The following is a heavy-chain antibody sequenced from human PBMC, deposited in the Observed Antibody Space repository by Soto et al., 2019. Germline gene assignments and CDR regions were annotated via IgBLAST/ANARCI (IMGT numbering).Heavy chain of an antibody. V-gene: IGHV1-69*19. CDR3: AREVQVHTPAFVY. D-gene: IGHD3-10*01. CDR1: GGTFNTYA. Sequence: QVQLVQSGAEMKKPGSSVKVSCPSSGGTFNTYAMNWVRQAPGQGPEWMGDISPMFGAANYAPKFQGRVTITADESTGTSYMQLSSLTSEDTAIYFCAREVQVHTPAFVYWGQGTLVTGSS. J-gene: IGHJ4*02. CDR2: ISPMFGAA.